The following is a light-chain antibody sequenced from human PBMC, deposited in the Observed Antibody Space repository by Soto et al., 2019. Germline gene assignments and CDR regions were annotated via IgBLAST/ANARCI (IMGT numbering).Light chain of an antibody. V-gene: IGKV3D-15*01. Sequence: EIVMTQSPATLSLSPGERATLSCCASHSLTINLAWYQQKPGQAPRLIIYGASTRATAIPARFGGSGSGKEFTLTIIRMQSENFAVYYCQQYHTSPPLFGQGTKLELK. J-gene: IGKJ2*01. CDR3: QQYHTSPPL. CDR2: GAS. CDR1: HSLTIN.